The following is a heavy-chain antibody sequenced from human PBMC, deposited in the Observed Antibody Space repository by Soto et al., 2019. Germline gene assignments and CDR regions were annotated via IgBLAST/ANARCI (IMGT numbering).Heavy chain of an antibody. V-gene: IGHV3-30-3*01. CDR3: ARGGALIVVVSDPWYFDL. Sequence: QVQLVESGGGVVQPGRSLRLSCAASGFTFSSYAMHWVRQAPGKGLRWVAVISYDGSNKYYADSVKGRFTISRDNSKNTRYMEMNSLRAEDTAVYVLARGGALIVVVSDPWYFDLWGRRTLVTVSS. CDR1: GFTFSSYA. J-gene: IGHJ2*01. CDR2: ISYDGSNK. D-gene: IGHD3-22*01.